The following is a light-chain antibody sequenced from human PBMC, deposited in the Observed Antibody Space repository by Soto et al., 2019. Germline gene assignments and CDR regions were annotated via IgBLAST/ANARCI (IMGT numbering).Light chain of an antibody. V-gene: IGKV1-39*01. Sequence: DIQMTQSPSSLSASVGDRVTITCRASQNIANYLDWYQQKPGKAPNLLIYAASSLQSGVPSRFSGSGSGTDFILTISSLQPEDFATYYCQHSYTTPITFGQGTRLEI. CDR2: AAS. CDR3: QHSYTTPIT. CDR1: QNIANY. J-gene: IGKJ5*01.